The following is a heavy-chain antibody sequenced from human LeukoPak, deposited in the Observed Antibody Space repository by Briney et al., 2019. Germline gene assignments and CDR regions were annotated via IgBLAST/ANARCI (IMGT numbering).Heavy chain of an antibody. Sequence: PSETLSLTCTVSGGSISSYYWSWIRQPPGKGLEWIGYIYYSGSTNYNPSLKSRVTISVDTSKNQFSLKPSSVTAADTAVYYCAREERGSPDYWGQGTLVTVSS. V-gene: IGHV4-59*12. CDR3: AREERGSPDY. CDR1: GGSISSYY. CDR2: IYYSGST. J-gene: IGHJ4*02.